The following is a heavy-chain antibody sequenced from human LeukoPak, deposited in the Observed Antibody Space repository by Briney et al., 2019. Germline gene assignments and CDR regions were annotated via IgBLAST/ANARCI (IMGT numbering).Heavy chain of an antibody. J-gene: IGHJ6*02. V-gene: IGHV1-2*02. Sequence: ASVKVSCKASGYTFTGYYMHWVRQAPGQGLEWMGWINPNGGGTNYAQKFQGRVTMTRDTSISTAYMELSRLRSDDTAVYYCARDPEYSSSKCYGCYYYGMDVWGQGTTVTVSS. CDR3: ARDPEYSSSKCYGCYYYGMDV. D-gene: IGHD6-6*01. CDR1: GYTFTGYY. CDR2: INPNGGGT.